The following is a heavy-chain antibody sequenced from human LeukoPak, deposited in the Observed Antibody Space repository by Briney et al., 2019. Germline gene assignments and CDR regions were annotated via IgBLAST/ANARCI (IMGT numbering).Heavy chain of an antibody. CDR3: ARRSSAWYFLDY. CDR1: GFSFSSYS. CDR2: ISYDGNNK. V-gene: IGHV3-30*03. D-gene: IGHD6-19*01. J-gene: IGHJ4*02. Sequence: PGGSLRLSCAASGFSFSSYSMNWVSQAPGKGLEWVAVISYDGNNKFYADSVTGRFTISRDNSKNTLNLQMNSLRPEDTAVYYCARRSSAWYFLDYWGQGTLVTVSS.